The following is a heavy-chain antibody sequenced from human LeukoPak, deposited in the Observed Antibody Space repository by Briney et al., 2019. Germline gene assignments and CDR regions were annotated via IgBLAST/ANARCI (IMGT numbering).Heavy chain of an antibody. CDR2: INHSGST. D-gene: IGHD2-15*01. CDR3: ARGRVVDIVVVVAATRRNWFDP. Sequence: SETLSLTCAVYVGSFRGYYWSWIRQPPGKGLEWIGEINHSGSTNYNPSLKSRVTISVDTSKNQFSLKLSSVTAADTAVYYCARGRVVDIVVVVAATRRNWFDPWGQGTLVTVSS. V-gene: IGHV4-34*01. J-gene: IGHJ5*02. CDR1: VGSFRGYY.